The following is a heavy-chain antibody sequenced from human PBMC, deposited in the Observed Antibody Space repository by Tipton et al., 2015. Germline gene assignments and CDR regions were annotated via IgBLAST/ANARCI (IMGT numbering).Heavy chain of an antibody. Sequence: RSLRLSCEASHFPFSNYGMHWVRQAPGKGLEWVAVITYDGSNKYYADSVKGRFTISRDNSKNTLSLQMNSLRAEDTAVYYCAKGATVVRADEAFDIWGQGTMVTVSS. V-gene: IGHV3-30*18. J-gene: IGHJ3*02. CDR1: HFPFSNYG. CDR2: ITYDGSNK. CDR3: AKGATVVRADEAFDI. D-gene: IGHD4-23*01.